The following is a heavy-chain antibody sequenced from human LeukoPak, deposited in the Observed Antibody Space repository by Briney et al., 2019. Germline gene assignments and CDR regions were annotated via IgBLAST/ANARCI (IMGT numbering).Heavy chain of an antibody. Sequence: ASVKVACKSSGYTFTSYDMNGVRQSTGQGLAWMGWMNPNSGNTGYAQKFQGRVTMTRNTSINTAYMELSRLRSDDTAVYYCATSGYSYGALDIWGQGTMVTVSS. CDR3: ATSGYSYGALDI. CDR1: GYTFTSYD. CDR2: MNPNSGNT. V-gene: IGHV1-8*01. D-gene: IGHD5-18*01. J-gene: IGHJ3*02.